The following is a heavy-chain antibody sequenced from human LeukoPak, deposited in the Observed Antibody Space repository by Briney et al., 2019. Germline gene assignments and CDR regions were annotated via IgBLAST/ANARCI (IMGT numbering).Heavy chain of an antibody. D-gene: IGHD5-18*01. V-gene: IGHV3-53*01. CDR3: ASDGSDTAMVN. CDR2: IYSGGNT. Sequence: GGSLRLSCAAAGFTFSMYWMSWVRQAPGKGLEWVSVIYSGGNTYYADSVKGRFTISRDNSKNTLYLQMNSLRAEDTAVYYCASDGSDTAMVNWGQGTLVTVSS. CDR1: GFTFSMYW. J-gene: IGHJ4*02.